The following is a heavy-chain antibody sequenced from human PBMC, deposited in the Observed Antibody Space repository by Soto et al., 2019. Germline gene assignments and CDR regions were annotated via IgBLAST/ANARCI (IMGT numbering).Heavy chain of an antibody. CDR2: ISAYNGNT. J-gene: IGHJ3*02. CDR3: ARDLNEWLFGGGAFDI. V-gene: IGHV1-18*01. Sequence: QVQLVQSGAEVKKPGASVKVSCKASGYTFSNYGISWVRQAPGQGLEWMGWISAYNGNTNYAQKLQGRVTMTTDTSTSIVYMELRSLRSDDTAVYYCARDLNEWLFGGGAFDIWGQGTMVTVSS. CDR1: GYTFSNYG. D-gene: IGHD6-19*01.